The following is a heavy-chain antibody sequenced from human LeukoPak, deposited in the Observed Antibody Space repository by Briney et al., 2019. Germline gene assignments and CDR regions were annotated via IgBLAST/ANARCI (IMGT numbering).Heavy chain of an antibody. Sequence: ASVKVSYKASGYTFTSYGITWVRQAPGQGLEWMGWISAYNGNTNYAQKVQGRVTMTTDTSTSTAYMELRSLRSDDTALYYCARVVCSTTNCYYYFDYWGQGTLVTVSS. CDR2: ISAYNGNT. CDR1: GYTFTSYG. J-gene: IGHJ4*02. D-gene: IGHD2-2*01. V-gene: IGHV1-18*01. CDR3: ARVVCSTTNCYYYFDY.